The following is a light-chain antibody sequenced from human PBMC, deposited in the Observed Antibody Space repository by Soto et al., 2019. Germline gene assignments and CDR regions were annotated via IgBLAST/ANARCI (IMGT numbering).Light chain of an antibody. CDR2: DDR. CDR3: QVWDSSSDHVV. Sequence: SNELTQPPSVSVAPGQTARITCGGNNIGSKNVHWYQQKPGQAPALVVYDDRGRPSGIPERLSGSNSGNTATLTISRVEAGDEADYYCQVWDSSSDHVVFGGGTKLTVL. V-gene: IGLV3-21*02. CDR1: NIGSKN. J-gene: IGLJ2*01.